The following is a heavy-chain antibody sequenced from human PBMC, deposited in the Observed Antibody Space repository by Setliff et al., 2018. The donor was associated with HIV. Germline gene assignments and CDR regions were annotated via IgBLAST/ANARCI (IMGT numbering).Heavy chain of an antibody. Sequence: PSETLSLTCTMSGGSFGVYRWSWIRQSAGRGLEWIGRIDSRGTTDYKPSLKGRVAISVDTSRNQFSLRVTSVTAADTAVYFCARDRHSSGLGSYGPWGPGVLVTVSS. J-gene: IGHJ5*02. CDR1: GGSFGVYR. CDR2: IDSRGTT. CDR3: ARDRHSSGLGSYGP. V-gene: IGHV4-4*07. D-gene: IGHD3-10*01.